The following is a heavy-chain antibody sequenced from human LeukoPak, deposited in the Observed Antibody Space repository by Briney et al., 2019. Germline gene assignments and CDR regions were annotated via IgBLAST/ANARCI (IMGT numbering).Heavy chain of an antibody. V-gene: IGHV4-34*01. CDR3: ARGLNYYDSSGRKGDNYYYYYGMDV. CDR2: INHSGST. CDR1: GGSFSGYY. D-gene: IGHD3-22*01. J-gene: IGHJ6*02. Sequence: SETLSLTCAVYGGSFSGYYWSWIRQPPGKGLEWIGEINHSGSTNYNPFLKSRVIISVDTSKNQFSLKLSSVIAADTAVYYCARGLNYYDSSGRKGDNYYYYYGMDVWGQGTTVTVSS.